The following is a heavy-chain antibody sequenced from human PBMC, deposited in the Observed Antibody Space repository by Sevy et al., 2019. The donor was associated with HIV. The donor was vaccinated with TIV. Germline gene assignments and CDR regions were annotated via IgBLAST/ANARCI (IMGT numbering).Heavy chain of an antibody. CDR2: INHSGST. CDR3: ARYRVAGNFDY. CDR1: GGSFSGYY. Sequence: SETLSLTCAVYGGSFSGYYWNWIRQPPGKGLEWIGEINHSGSTNYNPSLESRVTISVDTSRNQFPLRLSSVTAADTAVYYCARYRVAGNFDYWGQGTLVTVSS. V-gene: IGHV4-34*01. J-gene: IGHJ4*02. D-gene: IGHD6-19*01.